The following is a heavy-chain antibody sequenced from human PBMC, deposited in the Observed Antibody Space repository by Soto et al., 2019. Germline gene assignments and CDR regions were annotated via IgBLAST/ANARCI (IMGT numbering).Heavy chain of an antibody. J-gene: IGHJ3*02. V-gene: IGHV3-30-3*01. CDR3: ARGYSYGPNWESDALDI. CDR2: ISYHGSTE. D-gene: IGHD5-18*01. Sequence: QVQLVESGGGVVQPRRSLRLSCAASGFSFSIYAMHWVRQAPGKGLEWVAVISYHGSTEYYGDSVKGRFTISRDNSKNTLYLQMYSLRPEDTAIYYCARGYSYGPNWESDALDIWGQGAMVTVSS. CDR1: GFSFSIYA.